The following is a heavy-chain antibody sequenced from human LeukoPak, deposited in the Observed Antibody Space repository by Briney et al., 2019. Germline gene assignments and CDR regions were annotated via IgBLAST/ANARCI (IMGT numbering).Heavy chain of an antibody. Sequence: PGGSLRLSCAASGFTFSSYEMNWVRQAPGKGLEGVSYISSSGSTIYYADSVKGRFTISRDNAKNSLYLQMNSLRAEDTAVYYCAREGDTAKYYGMDVWGQGTTVTVSS. V-gene: IGHV3-48*03. CDR1: GFTFSSYE. D-gene: IGHD5-18*01. CDR3: AREGDTAKYYGMDV. CDR2: ISSSGSTI. J-gene: IGHJ6*02.